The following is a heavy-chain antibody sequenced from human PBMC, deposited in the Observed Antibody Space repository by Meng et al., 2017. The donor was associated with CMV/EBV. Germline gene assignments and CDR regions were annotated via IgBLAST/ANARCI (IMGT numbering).Heavy chain of an antibody. V-gene: IGHV2-5*02. CDR2: IYLDDDK. J-gene: IGHJ4*02. CDR1: GVSLLISGVG. CDR3: AHRGSYGYHGY. D-gene: IGHD5-18*01. Sequence: TFKVSGRWPVKHTQTLPLTSPFSGVSLLISGVGVGWIRQPPGKALEWLALIYLDDDKRYSPSLKSRLTITKDTSKNQVVLTMTNMDPVDTATYYCAHRGSYGYHGYWGQGTLVTVSS.